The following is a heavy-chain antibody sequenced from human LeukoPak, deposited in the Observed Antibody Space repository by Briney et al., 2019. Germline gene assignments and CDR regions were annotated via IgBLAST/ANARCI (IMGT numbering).Heavy chain of an antibody. Sequence: TLSLTCAVSGGSISSGGYSWSWIRRPPGKGLEWIGYIYHSGSTYYNPSLKSRVTISVDRSRDQFSLKLSSVTAADTAEYYCARGINAFDIWGQGTMVTVSS. CDR1: GGSISSGGYS. D-gene: IGHD3-16*01. CDR3: ARGINAFDI. J-gene: IGHJ3*02. V-gene: IGHV4-30-2*01. CDR2: IYHSGST.